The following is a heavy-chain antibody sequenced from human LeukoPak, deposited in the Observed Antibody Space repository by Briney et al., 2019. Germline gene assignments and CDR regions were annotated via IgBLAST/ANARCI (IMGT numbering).Heavy chain of an antibody. V-gene: IGHV1-69*05. Sequence: ASVKVSCKASGGTFSSYAISWVRQAPGQGLEWMGGIIPIFGTANYAQKFQGRVTITTDESTSTAYMELSSLRSEDTAVYYCARAKWLGPNWFDPWGQGTLVTVSS. CDR3: ARAKWLGPNWFDP. CDR1: GGTFSSYA. J-gene: IGHJ5*02. D-gene: IGHD3-22*01. CDR2: IIPIFGTA.